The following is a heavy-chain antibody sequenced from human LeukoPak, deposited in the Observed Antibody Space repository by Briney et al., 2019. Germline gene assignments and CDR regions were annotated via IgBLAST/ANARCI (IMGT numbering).Heavy chain of an antibody. CDR1: GFTFSSYG. CDR3: ARILGLTLDY. Sequence: PGRSLRLSCAASGFTFSSYGMHWVRQAPGKGLEWVSYISTGSGTVYYADFVRGRFTISRDDARNSLYLQMNSLRDEDTAVYYCARILGLTLDYWGQGALVTVSS. D-gene: IGHD1-14*01. V-gene: IGHV3-48*02. CDR2: ISTGSGTV. J-gene: IGHJ4*02.